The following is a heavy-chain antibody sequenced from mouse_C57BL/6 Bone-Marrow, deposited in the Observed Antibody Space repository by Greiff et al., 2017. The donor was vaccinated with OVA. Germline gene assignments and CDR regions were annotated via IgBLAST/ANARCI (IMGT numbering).Heavy chain of an antibody. CDR1: GINIKDDY. V-gene: IGHV14-4*01. J-gene: IGHJ2*01. D-gene: IGHD2-3*01. Sequence: VQLQQSGAELVRPGASVKLSCTASGINIKDDYMHWVKPWPEQGLEWIGWIDTENGDTAYASKFQGKATITVDTSSKTSYLQLSSLTSEDTAVSYCDCYSNWGQGTTLTVSS. CDR2: IDTENGDT. CDR3: DCYSN.